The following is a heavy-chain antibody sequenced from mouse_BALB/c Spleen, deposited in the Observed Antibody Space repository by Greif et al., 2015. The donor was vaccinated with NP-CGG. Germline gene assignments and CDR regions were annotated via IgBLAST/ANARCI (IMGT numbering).Heavy chain of an antibody. Sequence: VKLQESGAELVRPGVSVKISCKGSGYTFTDYAMHWVKQSHAKSLEWIGVISTYYGDASYNQKFKGKATMTVDKSSSTAYMELARLTSEDSAIYYCARDRGNFAYWGQGTLVTVSA. J-gene: IGHJ3*01. CDR2: ISTYYGDA. CDR1: GYTFTDYA. D-gene: IGHD2-1*01. V-gene: IGHV1S137*01. CDR3: ARDRGNFAY.